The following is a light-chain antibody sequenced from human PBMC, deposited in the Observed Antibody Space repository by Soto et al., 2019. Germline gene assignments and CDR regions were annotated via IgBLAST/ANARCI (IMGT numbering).Light chain of an antibody. Sequence: EILMTQSPSTLSSSPGERATLTCRASQSVSRYLAWYQQKPGQAPTLLIYDAFDMPPGIPSRFSGSGSGTDNTLTTSTPGTEIFADYFCPKHSNWTQVSFG. CDR1: QSVSRY. V-gene: IGKV3-11*01. J-gene: IGKJ3*01. CDR3: PKHSNWTQVS. CDR2: DAF.